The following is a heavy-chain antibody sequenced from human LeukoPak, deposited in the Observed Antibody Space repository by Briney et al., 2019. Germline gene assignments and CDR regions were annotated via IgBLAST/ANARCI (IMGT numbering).Heavy chain of an antibody. V-gene: IGHV3-23*01. CDR2: ISAGGNT. Sequence: GGSLRLSCAASGFTFSSYAMSWVRQAPGKGLEWVSAISAGGNTYYADSVKGRFTISRDNSKNTLHLQMNSLRAEDTAVYYCAKDRYCSGGSCSGDFDYWGQGTLVTASS. D-gene: IGHD2-15*01. CDR3: AKDRYCSGGSCSGDFDY. CDR1: GFTFSSYA. J-gene: IGHJ4*02.